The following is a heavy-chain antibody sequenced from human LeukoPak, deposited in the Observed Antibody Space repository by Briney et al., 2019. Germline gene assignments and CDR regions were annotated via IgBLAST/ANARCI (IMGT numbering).Heavy chain of an antibody. CDR1: GFTFDDYT. CDR2: ISWDGGST. J-gene: IGHJ4*02. D-gene: IGHD4-17*01. Sequence: GGSLRLSCAASGFTFDDYTMHWVRQAPGKGLEWVSLISWDGGSTYYADSVKGRFTISRDNSKNSLYLQMNSLRTEDTALYYCAKDITRGYGDYGGFDYWGQGTLVTVSS. CDR3: AKDITRGYGDYGGFDY. V-gene: IGHV3-43*01.